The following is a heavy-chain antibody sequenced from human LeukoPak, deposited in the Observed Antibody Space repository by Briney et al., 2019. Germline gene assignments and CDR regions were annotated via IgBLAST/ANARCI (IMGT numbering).Heavy chain of an antibody. Sequence: ASVKVCCKASGYTFTSYGISWVRQAPGQGLEWMGWISAYNGNANYEQELQGRVTMTTDTSTSTAYMGLRSLRSDDTAVYYCARGGKYYDILTGAFDIWGQGTMVTVSS. CDR1: GYTFTSYG. CDR3: ARGGKYYDILTGAFDI. V-gene: IGHV1-18*01. D-gene: IGHD3-9*01. CDR2: ISAYNGNA. J-gene: IGHJ3*02.